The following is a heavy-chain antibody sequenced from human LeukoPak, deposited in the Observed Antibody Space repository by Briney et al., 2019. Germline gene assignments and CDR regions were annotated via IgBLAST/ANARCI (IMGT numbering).Heavy chain of an antibody. CDR3: ALDRDGDTAISDY. CDR1: GYTFTDYY. V-gene: IGHV1-2*06. D-gene: IGHD5-18*01. Sequence: ASVKVSCKASGYTFTDYYIHWVRQAPGQGLELMGRINPISGGTNYAQILQGRVTMTRDTSISTAYMDLYRLTSDDTAVYYCALDRDGDTAISDYWGQGTLVTVSS. CDR2: INPISGGT. J-gene: IGHJ4*02.